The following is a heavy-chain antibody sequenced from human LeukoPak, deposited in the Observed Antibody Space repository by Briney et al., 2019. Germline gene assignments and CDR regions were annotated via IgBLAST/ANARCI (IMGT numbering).Heavy chain of an antibody. CDR1: GGTFSSYT. Sequence: ASVKVSCKASGGTFSSYTISWVRQAPGQGLEWMERIIPILGIANYAQKFQGRVTITAGKSTSTAYMELSSLRSEDTAVYYCARGGYSSSWYPFNWFDPWGQGTLVTVSS. D-gene: IGHD6-13*01. CDR2: IIPILGIA. J-gene: IGHJ5*02. V-gene: IGHV1-69*02. CDR3: ARGGYSSSWYPFNWFDP.